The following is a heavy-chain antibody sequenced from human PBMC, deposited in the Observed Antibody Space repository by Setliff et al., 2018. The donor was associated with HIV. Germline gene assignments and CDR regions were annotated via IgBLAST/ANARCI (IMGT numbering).Heavy chain of an antibody. Sequence: PGGSLRLSCAASGYVFINHGIHWVRQAPGKGLEWVAVFWADASQKYFADSVKGRFTISRDNAKNSLYLQMNSLRAEDTAVYYCKADSSGYPWGQGTLVTVSS. J-gene: IGHJ5*02. CDR1: GYVFINHG. V-gene: IGHV3-33*01. D-gene: IGHD3-22*01. CDR3: KADSSGYP. CDR2: FWADASQK.